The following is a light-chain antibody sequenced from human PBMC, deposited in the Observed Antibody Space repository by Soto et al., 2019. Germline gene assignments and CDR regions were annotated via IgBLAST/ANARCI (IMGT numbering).Light chain of an antibody. CDR1: QSVKIN. V-gene: IGKV3-15*01. CDR2: GAS. J-gene: IGKJ1*01. CDR3: QQYNKWPRT. Sequence: EIVMTQSPATLSVSPGERATLSCRASQSVKINLAWYQQKPGQAPRLLIFGASSRANGIPARFSGSGSGTEFTLTISNLQTEDFAGYYCQQYNKWPRTFGQGTKVEIK.